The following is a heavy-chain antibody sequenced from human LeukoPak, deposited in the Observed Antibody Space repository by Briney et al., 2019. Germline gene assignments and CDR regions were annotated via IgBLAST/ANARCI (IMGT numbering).Heavy chain of an antibody. J-gene: IGHJ4*02. D-gene: IGHD2-2*01. CDR2: ISAYNGNT. CDR1: DYTFTNYG. Sequence: VASVKVSCKASDYTFTNYGISWVRQAPGQGLEWMGWISAYNGNTNYAQKLQGRVTMTTDTSTSTAYMELRSLRSDDTAVYYCARDPVGGYCSSTSCYWDDYWGQGTLVTVSS. CDR3: ARDPVGGYCSSTSCYWDDY. V-gene: IGHV1-18*01.